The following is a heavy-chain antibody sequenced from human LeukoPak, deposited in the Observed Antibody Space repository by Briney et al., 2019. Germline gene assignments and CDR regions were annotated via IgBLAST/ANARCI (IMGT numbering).Heavy chain of an antibody. V-gene: IGHV4-34*01. CDR1: GGSFSGYY. Sequence: SETLSLTCTVYGGSFSGYYWSWIRQPPGKGLEWIGEINHSGSTNYNPSLKSRVTISVDTSKNQFSLKLSSVTAADTAVYYCALMVYAYDYWGQGTLVTVSS. D-gene: IGHD2-8*01. J-gene: IGHJ4*02. CDR2: INHSGST. CDR3: ALMVYAYDY.